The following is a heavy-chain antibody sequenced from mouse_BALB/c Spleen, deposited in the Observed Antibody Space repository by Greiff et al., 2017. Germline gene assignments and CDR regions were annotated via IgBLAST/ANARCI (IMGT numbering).Heavy chain of an antibody. CDR3: ACYDY. J-gene: IGHJ2*01. Sequence: QVQLQQSGAELVRSGASVKLSCTASGFNIKDYYMHWVKQRPGQGLEWIGCIFPGSGNTKYNEKFKGKATLTADTSSSTAYMQLSSLTSEDSAVYFCACYDYWGRGTTLTVSS. V-gene: IGHV1S19*01. D-gene: IGHD1-1*01. CDR1: GFNIKDYY. CDR2: IFPGSGNT.